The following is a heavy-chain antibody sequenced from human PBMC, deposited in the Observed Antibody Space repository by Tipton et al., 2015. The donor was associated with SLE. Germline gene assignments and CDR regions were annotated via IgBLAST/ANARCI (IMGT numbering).Heavy chain of an antibody. CDR3: ARDCTTGVCYTTSFDY. D-gene: IGHD2-8*01. CDR2: INHSGST. Sequence: LRLSCAVYGGSFSDYSWSWIRQPPGKGLEWIGEINHSGSTNYNPSLKSRVTISIDTSKNQFTLRLSSVTAAVTAVYYCARDCTTGVCYTTSFDYWGQGTLVTVSP. J-gene: IGHJ4*02. CDR1: GGSFSDYS. V-gene: IGHV4-34*01.